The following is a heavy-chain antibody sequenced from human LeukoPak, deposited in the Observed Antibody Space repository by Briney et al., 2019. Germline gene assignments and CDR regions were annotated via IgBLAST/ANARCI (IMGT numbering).Heavy chain of an antibody. J-gene: IGHJ4*02. Sequence: SETLSLTCTVSGSSISSYYWSWIRQPPGKGLEWIGYIYCSGSTNYNPSLKSRVTISVDTSKNQFSLKLSSVTAADTAVYYCARLDDLPYYFDYWGQGTLVTVSS. CDR3: ARLDDLPYYFDY. V-gene: IGHV4-59*08. CDR2: IYCSGST. CDR1: GSSISSYY.